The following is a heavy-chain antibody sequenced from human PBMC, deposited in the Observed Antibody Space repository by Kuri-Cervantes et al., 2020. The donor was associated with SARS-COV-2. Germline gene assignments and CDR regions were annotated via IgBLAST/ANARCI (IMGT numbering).Heavy chain of an antibody. V-gene: IGHV3-21*01. D-gene: IGHD3/OR15-3a*01. CDR2: ISSSSSYI. CDR1: GFTFSSYS. Sequence: GGSLRLSCAASGFTFSSYSMNWVRQAPGKGLEWVSSISSSSSYIYYADSVKGRFTISRDNAKNSLYLQMNSLRAEDTAVYYCARDWAGTEGFDAFDIRGQGTMVTVSS. J-gene: IGHJ3*02. CDR3: ARDWAGTEGFDAFDI.